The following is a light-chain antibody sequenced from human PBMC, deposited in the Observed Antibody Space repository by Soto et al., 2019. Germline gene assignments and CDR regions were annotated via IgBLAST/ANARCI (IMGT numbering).Light chain of an antibody. CDR3: QQYGSSPQT. J-gene: IGKJ1*01. Sequence: VFKQALVMPPLPNPVSATLSCRASQSVSTYLAWYQQKPGQAPRLLIYGASSRATGIPDRFSGSGSGTDFTLTISRLEPEDFAVYYCQQYGSSPQTFGQGAKVDNK. CDR2: GAS. V-gene: IGKV3-20*01. CDR1: QSVSTY.